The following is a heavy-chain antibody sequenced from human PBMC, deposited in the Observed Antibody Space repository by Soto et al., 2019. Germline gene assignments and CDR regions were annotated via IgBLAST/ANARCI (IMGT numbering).Heavy chain of an antibody. D-gene: IGHD1-26*01. CDR3: TRDQQRGSGSYYSYGMEG. CDR2: ISSSSSYI. V-gene: IGHV3-21*01. Sequence: GGSLILSCAASGFTFSSYSMNWVRQAPGKGLEWVSSISSSSSYIYYADSVKGRFTISRDNAKNSLYLQMNSLRAEDTAVYYCTRDQQRGSGSYYSYGMEGWGQGTTLTV. CDR1: GFTFSSYS. J-gene: IGHJ6*02.